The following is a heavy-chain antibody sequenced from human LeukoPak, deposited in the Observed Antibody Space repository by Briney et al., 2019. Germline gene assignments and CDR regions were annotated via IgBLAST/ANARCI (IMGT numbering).Heavy chain of an antibody. V-gene: IGHV3-21*01. CDR1: GFTFSSYS. CDR2: ISSSSSYI. CDR3: ARDRSDGYYFDY. Sequence: GGSLRLSCAASGFTFSSYSMNWVRQAPGKGLEWVSSISSSSSYIYYADSVKGRFTISRDNAKNSLYLQMNSLRAEDTAVYYCARDRSDGYYFDYWGQGTLVTVSS. J-gene: IGHJ4*02.